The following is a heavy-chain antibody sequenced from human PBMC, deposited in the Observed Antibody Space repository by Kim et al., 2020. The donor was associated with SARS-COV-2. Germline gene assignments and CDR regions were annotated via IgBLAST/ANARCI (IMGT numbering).Heavy chain of an antibody. CDR3: AKDSKQLVQSYFDY. V-gene: IGHV3-23*01. D-gene: IGHD6-6*01. Sequence: ADSVKGRFTISRDNSKNTLYLQMNSLRAEDTAVYYCAKDSKQLVQSYFDYWGQGTLVTVSS. J-gene: IGHJ4*02.